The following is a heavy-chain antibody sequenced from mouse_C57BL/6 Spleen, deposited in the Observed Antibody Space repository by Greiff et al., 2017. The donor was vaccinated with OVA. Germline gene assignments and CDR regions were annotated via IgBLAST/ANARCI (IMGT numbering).Heavy chain of an antibody. CDR3: ARRDYYYGSSYDAMDY. J-gene: IGHJ4*01. CDR2: ISSGSSTI. Sequence: EVQVVESGGGLVKPGGSLKLSCAASGFTFSDYGMHWVRQAPEKGLEWVAYISSGSSTIYYADTVKGRFTISRDNAKNTLFLQMTSLRSEDTAMYYCARRDYYYGSSYDAMDYWGQGTSVTVSS. CDR1: GFTFSDYG. V-gene: IGHV5-17*01. D-gene: IGHD1-1*01.